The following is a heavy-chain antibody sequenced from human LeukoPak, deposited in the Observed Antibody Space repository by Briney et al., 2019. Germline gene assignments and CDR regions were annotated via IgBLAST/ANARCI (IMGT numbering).Heavy chain of an antibody. D-gene: IGHD6-19*01. CDR3: ARDLQWLLY. J-gene: IGHJ4*02. Sequence: SETLSLTCTVSGGSISSYYWSWIRQPPGKGLEWIGYIYYSGSTNYNPSLKSRVTISVDTSKNQFSLKLSSVTAADTAVYYCARDLQWLLYWGQGTLVTVSS. CDR2: IYYSGST. CDR1: GGSISSYY. V-gene: IGHV4-59*12.